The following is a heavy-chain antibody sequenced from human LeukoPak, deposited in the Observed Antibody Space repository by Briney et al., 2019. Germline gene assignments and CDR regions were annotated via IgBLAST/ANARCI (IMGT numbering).Heavy chain of an antibody. CDR1: GFTFSSYA. CDR2: ISYDGSNK. J-gene: IGHJ6*02. D-gene: IGHD3-10*01. Sequence: TGGSLRLSCAASGFTFSSYAVHWVRQAPGKGLEWVALISYDGSNKYYEDSVKGRFTISRDNSKNTLYLQMNSLRAEDTAVYYCARDRNYYGSRYFGMDVWGQGTTVTVSS. CDR3: ARDRNYYGSRYFGMDV. V-gene: IGHV3-30-3*01.